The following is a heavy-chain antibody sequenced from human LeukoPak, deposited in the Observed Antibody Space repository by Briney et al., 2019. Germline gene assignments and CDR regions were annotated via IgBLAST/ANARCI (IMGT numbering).Heavy chain of an antibody. CDR1: RLTFNNAW. J-gene: IGHJ4*02. D-gene: IGHD2-15*01. CDR3: STGGGTHDY. V-gene: IGHV3-15*01. CDR2: IRSRSTGGTT. Sequence: GGALGHSRVASRLTFNNAWMRWVRQAPGKGLEWVGLIRSRSTGGTTDYGGAVKGRFTITRNDSKNTLYLQMNSLKTEDTAVYYCSTGGGTHDYWGQGTLVTVSS.